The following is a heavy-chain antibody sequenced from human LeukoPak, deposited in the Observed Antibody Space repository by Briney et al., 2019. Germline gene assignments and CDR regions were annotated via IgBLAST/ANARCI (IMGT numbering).Heavy chain of an antibody. J-gene: IGHJ4*02. Sequence: ASVKVSCKASGYTFTGYYMHWVRQAPGQGLEWMGWINPNSGGTNYAQKFQGRVTMTRDTSISTAYMELSRLRSDDTAVYYCARGLDGTLLLFPGIYGPGNYLLDYWGQGTLVTVSS. D-gene: IGHD3-10*01. CDR1: GYTFTGYY. CDR2: INPNSGGT. CDR3: ARGLDGTLLLFPGIYGPGNYLLDY. V-gene: IGHV1-2*02.